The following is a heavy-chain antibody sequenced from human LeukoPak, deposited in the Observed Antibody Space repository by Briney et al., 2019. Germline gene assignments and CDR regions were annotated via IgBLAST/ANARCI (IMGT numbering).Heavy chain of an antibody. CDR2: ISYDGSNK. CDR1: GFTFSSYG. CDR3: AKGYVAAGTRPRGLGYGMDV. Sequence: PGGSLRLSCAASGFTFSSYGMHWVRQAPGKGLEWVAVISYDGSNKYYADSVKGRFTIPRDNSKNTLYLQMNSLRAEDTAVYYCAKGYVAAGTRPRGLGYGMDVWGKGTTVTVSS. V-gene: IGHV3-30*18. D-gene: IGHD6-13*01. J-gene: IGHJ6*04.